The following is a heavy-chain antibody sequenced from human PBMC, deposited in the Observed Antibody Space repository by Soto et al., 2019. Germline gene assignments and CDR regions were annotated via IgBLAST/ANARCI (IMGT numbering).Heavy chain of an antibody. V-gene: IGHV3-74*01. CDR1: GFTFGNHW. CDR2: MNSDGSTT. J-gene: IGHJ4*02. Sequence: GGSLRLSCVVSGFTFGNHWMHWVRQAPGKGLEWVSRMNSDGSTTNYADSVKGRFTVSRDNAKNTLYLQMNSLRAEDTAVYYCATADVDYWGPGTLVTVSS. CDR3: ATADVDY.